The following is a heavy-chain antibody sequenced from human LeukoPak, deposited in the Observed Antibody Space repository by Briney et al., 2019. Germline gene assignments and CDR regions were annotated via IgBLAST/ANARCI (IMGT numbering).Heavy chain of an antibody. Sequence: ASVKFSCKASGCTFTSYGISWVLQAHGQGLELMGWISPYNGNTNYAQKFQGRVTITADESTSTAYMELSSLRSEDTAVYYCARETVVVAATAPDNWFDPWGQGTLVTVSS. J-gene: IGHJ5*02. V-gene: IGHV1-18*01. CDR1: GCTFTSYG. CDR2: ISPYNGNT. D-gene: IGHD2-15*01. CDR3: ARETVVVAATAPDNWFDP.